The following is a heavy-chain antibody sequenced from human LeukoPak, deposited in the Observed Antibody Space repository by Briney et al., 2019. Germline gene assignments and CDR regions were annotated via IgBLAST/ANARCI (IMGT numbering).Heavy chain of an antibody. CDR3: ARARDEVFDY. CDR2: IYYSGST. Sequence: PSETLSLTCTVSGGSIRSYYCSWIRQPPGKGLEWIGYIYYSGSTNYNPSLKSRVTISVDTSKNQFSLKLSSVTAADTAVYYCARARDEVFDYWGQGTLVTLSS. J-gene: IGHJ4*02. V-gene: IGHV4-59*01. CDR1: GGSIRSYY.